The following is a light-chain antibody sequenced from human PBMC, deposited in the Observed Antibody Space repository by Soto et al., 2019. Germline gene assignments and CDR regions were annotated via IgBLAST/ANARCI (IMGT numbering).Light chain of an antibody. V-gene: IGKV1-39*01. J-gene: IGKJ1*01. CDR1: QSISSY. CDR2: AAS. Sequence: DIQMTQSPSSLSASVGARVTITCRASQSISSYLNWYQQKPGKAPKLLIYAASSWQSGVPSRFSGSGSGTDFTLTISSLQAEDVAAYYCQQSYSTPPWTFGQGTKVEIK. CDR3: QQSYSTPPWT.